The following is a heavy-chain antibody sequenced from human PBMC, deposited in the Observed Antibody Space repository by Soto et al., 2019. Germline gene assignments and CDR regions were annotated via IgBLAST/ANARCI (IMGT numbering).Heavy chain of an antibody. CDR2: ITSDTKTI. Sequence: GGSLRLSCAASGFTFSIYSMNWVRQAPGKGLEWFSYITSDTKTIKYADSVKGRFTISRDNAKNSLYLQMNSLRDEDTAVYYCARSVEGHFDYWGQGTVVTVSS. D-gene: IGHD6-19*01. CDR3: ARSVEGHFDY. J-gene: IGHJ4*02. CDR1: GFTFSIYS. V-gene: IGHV3-48*02.